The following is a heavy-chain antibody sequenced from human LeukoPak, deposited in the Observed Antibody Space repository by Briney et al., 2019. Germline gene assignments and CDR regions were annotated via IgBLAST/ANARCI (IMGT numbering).Heavy chain of an antibody. J-gene: IGHJ4*02. Sequence: ASVKVSCKASGYTFTSYYMHWVRQAPGQGLEWMGIINPSGGSTSYAQKFQGRVTMTRGTSTSTVYMELSSLRSEDTAVYYCARDSPSPYYYGSSGRIPPDYWGQGTLVTVSS. D-gene: IGHD3-22*01. V-gene: IGHV1-46*01. CDR1: GYTFTSYY. CDR2: INPSGGST. CDR3: ARDSPSPYYYGSSGRIPPDY.